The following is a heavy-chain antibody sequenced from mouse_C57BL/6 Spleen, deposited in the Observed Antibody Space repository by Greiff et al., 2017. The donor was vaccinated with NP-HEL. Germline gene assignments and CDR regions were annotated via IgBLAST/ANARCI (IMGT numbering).Heavy chain of an antibody. V-gene: IGHV1-82*01. D-gene: IGHD1-1*01. J-gene: IGHJ2*01. CDR3: ARSLTTLYYFDY. CDR2: IYPGDGDT. Sequence: QVQLKQSGPELVKPGASVKISCKASGYAFSSSWMNWVKQRPGKGLEWIGRIYPGDGDTNYNGKFKGKATLTADKSSSTAYMQLSSLTTKDSAVYFCARSLTTLYYFDYWGQGTTLTVSS. CDR1: GYAFSSSW.